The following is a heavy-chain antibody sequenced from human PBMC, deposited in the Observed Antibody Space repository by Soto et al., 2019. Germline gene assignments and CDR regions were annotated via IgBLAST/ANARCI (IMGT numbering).Heavy chain of an antibody. J-gene: IGHJ6*02. D-gene: IGHD3-10*02. V-gene: IGHV1-3*01. CDR1: GSTFTAIT. Sequence: QVQFVQSGAEVKEPGASVKVSCKASGSTFTAITLHWVRQAPGQRLEWMGCIHAGSDNTEYSQKFQDRLTITRDTSASIVYRELSSLRSEDTALYYWARDYVKVGMDVWGQGTTVTVPS. CDR2: IHAGSDNT. CDR3: ARDYVKVGMDV.